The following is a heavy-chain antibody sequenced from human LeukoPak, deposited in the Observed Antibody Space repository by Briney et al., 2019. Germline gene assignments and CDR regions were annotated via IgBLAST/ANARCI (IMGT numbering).Heavy chain of an antibody. D-gene: IGHD6-19*01. CDR3: ARDLDTSGWVFLDY. Sequence: GGSLRLSCAASGFTFSSYSMNWVRQAPGKGLEWVSSISTSGSYIYYPNSLKGRFTISRDDAKNSLYPQMNSLRAEDTAVYYCARDLDTSGWVFLDYWGQGTLVTVSS. J-gene: IGHJ4*02. CDR2: ISTSGSYI. CDR1: GFTFSSYS. V-gene: IGHV3-21*01.